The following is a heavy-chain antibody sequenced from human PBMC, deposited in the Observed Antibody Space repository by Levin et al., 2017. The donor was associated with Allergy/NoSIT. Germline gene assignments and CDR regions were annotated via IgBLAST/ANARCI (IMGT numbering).Heavy chain of an antibody. CDR2: IYHTGFT. CDR1: GGSITDYY. D-gene: IGHD3-3*01. CDR3: VRGDRALEN. V-gene: IGHV4-59*01. J-gene: IGHJ4*02. Sequence: PSETLSLTCSVSGGSITDYYWSWIRQSPGKGLEWIGYIYHTGFTKQNPSLKSRATISLDTSTSQFSLTVTSVTAADTAVYYCVRGDRALENWSQGTLVTVSS.